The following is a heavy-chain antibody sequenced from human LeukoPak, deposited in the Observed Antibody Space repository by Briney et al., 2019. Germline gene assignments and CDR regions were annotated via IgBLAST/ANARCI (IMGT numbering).Heavy chain of an antibody. CDR3: ARDLHVEGYCSSTSCSTA. J-gene: IGHJ5*02. V-gene: IGHV1-2*02. CDR1: GYTFTGYY. Sequence: GASVKVSCKASGYTFTGYYMHWVRQAPGQGLEWMGWINPNSGGTNYAQKFQGRVTMTRDTSISTAYMELGRLRSDDTAVYYCARDLHVEGYCSSTSCSTAWGQGTLVTVSS. CDR2: INPNSGGT. D-gene: IGHD2-2*01.